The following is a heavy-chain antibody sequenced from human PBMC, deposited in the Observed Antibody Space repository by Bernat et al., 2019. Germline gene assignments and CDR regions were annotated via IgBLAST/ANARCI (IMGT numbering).Heavy chain of an antibody. Sequence: QVQLVQSGAEVKKPGSSVKVSCKASGGTFSSYAISWVRQAPGQGLEWMGRIIPILGIANYAQKFQGRVTITADKSTSTAYMELSSLRSEDTAVYYCARDRTYMATIDFDCWGQGTLVTVSS. D-gene: IGHD5-24*01. V-gene: IGHV1-69*04. CDR1: GGTFSSYA. J-gene: IGHJ4*02. CDR2: IIPILGIA. CDR3: ARDRTYMATIDFDC.